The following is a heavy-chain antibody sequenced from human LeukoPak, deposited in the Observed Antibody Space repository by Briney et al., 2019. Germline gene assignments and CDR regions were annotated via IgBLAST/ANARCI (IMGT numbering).Heavy chain of an antibody. J-gene: IGHJ4*02. Sequence: ASVKVSCKASGYTFTSYYIHWVRQAPGQGLEWMGIINPSGGSTSYAQKFQGRVTMTRDTSTSTVYMELSSLRSEDTAVYYCARCNYYDSSGYYYPAIDYWGQGTLVTVSS. D-gene: IGHD3-22*01. CDR3: ARCNYYDSSGYYYPAIDY. V-gene: IGHV1-46*01. CDR2: INPSGGST. CDR1: GYTFTSYY.